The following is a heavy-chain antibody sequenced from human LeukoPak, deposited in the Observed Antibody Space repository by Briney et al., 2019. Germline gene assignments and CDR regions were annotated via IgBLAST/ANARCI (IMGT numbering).Heavy chain of an antibody. V-gene: IGHV3-30-3*01. Sequence: GGSLRLSCAASGFTLSSYAMHWVRQAPGKGLEWVAVIALDAYREYHPDSVKGRFTISRDNSKNTLYLQMNSLRAEDTAVYYCARDFSGASRTESCGQGDLVTVSS. CDR1: GFTLSSYA. CDR2: IALDAYRE. J-gene: IGHJ5*02. CDR3: ARDFSGASRTES. D-gene: IGHD3/OR15-3a*01.